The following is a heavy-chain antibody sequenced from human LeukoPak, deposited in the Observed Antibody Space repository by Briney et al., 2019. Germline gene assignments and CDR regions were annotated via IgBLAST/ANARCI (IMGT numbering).Heavy chain of an antibody. Sequence: GGSLSLSCAASGFTFSSYAMSWVRQAPGKGLEWVSAISGSGGSTYYADSVKGRFTISRDNSKNTLYLQMNSLRAEDTAVYYCAKDYDSSCYYYVRSGNYFDYWGQGTLVTVSS. J-gene: IGHJ4*02. CDR2: ISGSGGST. CDR3: AKDYDSSCYYYVRSGNYFDY. D-gene: IGHD3-22*01. V-gene: IGHV3-23*01. CDR1: GFTFSSYA.